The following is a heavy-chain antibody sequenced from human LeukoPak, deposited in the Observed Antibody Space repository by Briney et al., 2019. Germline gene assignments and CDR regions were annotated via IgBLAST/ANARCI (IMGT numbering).Heavy chain of an antibody. Sequence: PSETLSLTCTVSGGSVSSGSYYWSWIRQPPGKGLEWIGYIYYSGSTDYNPSLKSRVTISVDTSKNQFSLKLNSVTAADTAVYYCARDRKDFHAFDIWGQGTMVTVSS. CDR3: ARDRKDFHAFDI. V-gene: IGHV4-61*01. CDR2: IYYSGST. J-gene: IGHJ3*02. CDR1: GGSVSSGSYY. D-gene: IGHD3-3*01.